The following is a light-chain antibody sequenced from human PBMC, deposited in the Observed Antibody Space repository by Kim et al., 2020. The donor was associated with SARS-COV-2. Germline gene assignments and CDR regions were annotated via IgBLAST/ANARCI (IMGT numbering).Light chain of an antibody. CDR1: QSVLYSSNNKRY. J-gene: IGKJ4*01. CDR3: QQYYSTPLT. Sequence: ATINRKSSQSVLYSSNNKRYLAWYQQKPGQPPKLLIYWASTRESGVPDRFSGSGSGTDFTLTISSLQAEDVAVYYCQQYYSTPLTFGGGTKVDIK. V-gene: IGKV4-1*01. CDR2: WAS.